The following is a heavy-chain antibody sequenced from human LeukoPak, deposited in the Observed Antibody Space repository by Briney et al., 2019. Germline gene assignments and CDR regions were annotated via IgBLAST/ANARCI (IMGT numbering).Heavy chain of an antibody. J-gene: IGHJ3*02. CDR1: GFTFSSYW. D-gene: IGHD3-10*01. CDR3: ARDLWLGGPRSGFDI. V-gene: IGHV3-74*01. Sequence: GGSLRLSRAASGFTFSSYWMHWVRQAPGKGLVWVSRINSDGSSTSYADSVKGRFTISRDNAKNTLYLQMNSLRAEDTAVYYCARDLWLGGPRSGFDIWGQGTMVTVSS. CDR2: INSDGSST.